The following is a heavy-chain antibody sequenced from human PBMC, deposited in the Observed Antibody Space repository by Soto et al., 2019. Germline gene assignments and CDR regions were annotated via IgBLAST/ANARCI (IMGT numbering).Heavy chain of an antibody. V-gene: IGHV1-69*13. CDR2: IIPIFGTA. Sequence: SVKVSCKASGGTFSSYAISWVRQAPGRGLEWMGGIIPIFGTANYAQKFQGRVTITADESTSTAYMELSSLRSEDTAVYYCASLYCSSTSCYRGYYYYYGMDVWGQGTTVTVSS. CDR1: GGTFSSYA. CDR3: ASLYCSSTSCYRGYYYYYGMDV. D-gene: IGHD2-2*02. J-gene: IGHJ6*02.